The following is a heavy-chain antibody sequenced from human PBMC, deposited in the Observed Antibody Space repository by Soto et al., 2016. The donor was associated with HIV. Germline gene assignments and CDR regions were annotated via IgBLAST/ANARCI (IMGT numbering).Heavy chain of an antibody. J-gene: IGHJ6*03. CDR3: AKRPMDV. CDR2: IWYDGSNK. V-gene: IGHV3-33*06. Sequence: VQLVESGGGVVQPGRSLRLSCAASGFTFSSYGMHWVRQAPGKGLEWVAIIWYDGSNKYYADSVKGRFTISRDNSKNTLYLQMNSLRPEDTAMYYCAKRPMDVWGKRDRGHRLF. CDR1: GFTFSSYG.